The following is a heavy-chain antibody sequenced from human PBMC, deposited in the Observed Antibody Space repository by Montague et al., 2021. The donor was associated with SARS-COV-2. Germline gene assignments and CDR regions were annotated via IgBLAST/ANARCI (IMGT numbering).Heavy chain of an antibody. D-gene: IGHD3-3*01. CDR3: ARDVSYYGFWSGLAQTSPDY. CDR2: HSGST. V-gene: IGHV4-30-2*04. J-gene: IGHJ4*01. Sequence: HSGSTYYNPSLESRVPISVDTSKNQFSLKLSSVTAADTAVYYCARDVSYYGFWSGLAQTSPDYWAHGTLVTVSS.